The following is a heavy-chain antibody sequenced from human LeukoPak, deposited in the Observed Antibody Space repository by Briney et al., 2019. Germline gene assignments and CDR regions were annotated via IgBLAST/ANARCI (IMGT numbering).Heavy chain of an antibody. CDR3: AREVRYSHAFDI. Sequence: KTSETLSLTCAVYGGSFSGYYWSWIRQPPGKGLEWIGEINHSGSTNYNPSIKSRVTISVDTSKNQFSLKLSSVTAADTAVYYCAREVRYSHAFDIWGQGTMVTVSS. J-gene: IGHJ3*02. V-gene: IGHV4-34*01. CDR2: INHSGST. D-gene: IGHD3-9*01. CDR1: GGSFSGYY.